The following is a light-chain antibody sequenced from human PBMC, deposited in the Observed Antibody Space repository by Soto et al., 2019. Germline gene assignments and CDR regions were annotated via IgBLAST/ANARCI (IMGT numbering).Light chain of an antibody. V-gene: IGKV1-39*01. Sequence: DIQMTQSPSSLSAPVGDRVIITCRASQSIRKYLNWYQHKPGKSPTLLIYAASSLQSGVPSRFSGSGSGTEFNLTISRLQTDDFATYYCQQASSFPLTFGQGTRLEIK. CDR2: AAS. CDR3: QQASSFPLT. J-gene: IGKJ5*01. CDR1: QSIRKY.